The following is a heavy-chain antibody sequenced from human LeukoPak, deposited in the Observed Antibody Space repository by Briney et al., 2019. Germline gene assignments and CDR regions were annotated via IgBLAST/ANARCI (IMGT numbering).Heavy chain of an antibody. CDR1: GFTFSSYA. D-gene: IGHD5-24*01. V-gene: IGHV3-23*01. CDR3: AKRGGLQLPFNS. J-gene: IGHJ4*02. Sequence: GGSLRLSCAAFGFTFSSYAMSGVPRAPGKGLEWVSAISGSGGSTYYADSVKGRFTISRDNSKNTLYLEINSLRAEDTAVYCCAKRGGLQLPFNSWGQGTLVTVSS. CDR2: ISGSGGST.